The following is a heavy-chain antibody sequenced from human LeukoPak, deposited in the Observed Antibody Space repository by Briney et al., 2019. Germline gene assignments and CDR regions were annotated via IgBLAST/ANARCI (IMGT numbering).Heavy chain of an antibody. Sequence: ASVKVSCKTSGYTFTNHAISWVRQAPGQGPEFMGWMSPYNGNTDCAQKFQHRVTMTTDTSTSTVYMQLESLTSDDTAVYYCARAGGWAREDYRADAFHIWGQGTMVTVSS. CDR1: GYTFTNHA. CDR2: MSPYNGNT. V-gene: IGHV1-18*01. CDR3: ARAGGWAREDYRADAFHI. D-gene: IGHD4-11*01. J-gene: IGHJ3*02.